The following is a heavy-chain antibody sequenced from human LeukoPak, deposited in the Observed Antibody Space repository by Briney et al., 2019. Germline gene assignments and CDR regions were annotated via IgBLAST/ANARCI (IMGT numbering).Heavy chain of an antibody. CDR2: IFSGGST. Sequence: GGSLRLSCAASGFTFSTYAMSWLRQAPGKGLEWVSVIFSGGSTYYADSVKGRFTISRDDSKNTVYLQMNSLRAEDTSVYFCARGGESSGYYYADYWGQGTLVTVSS. V-gene: IGHV3-66*01. CDR3: ARGGESSGYYYADY. CDR1: GFTFSTYA. D-gene: IGHD3-22*01. J-gene: IGHJ4*02.